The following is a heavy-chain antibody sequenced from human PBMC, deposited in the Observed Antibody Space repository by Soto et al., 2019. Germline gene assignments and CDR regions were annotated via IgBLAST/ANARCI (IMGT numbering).Heavy chain of an antibody. CDR3: AKSMEYYYGSGRRYDCFDL. Sequence: EVQLLESGGGLVQPGGSLRLSCAASGFTFSSYAMSWVRQAPGKGLEWVSAISGSGGSTYYADSVKGRFTISRDNSKNTLYLQMNSLRADDTAVYYCAKSMEYYYGSGRRYDCFDLWGRGTLVTVSS. CDR2: ISGSGGST. CDR1: GFTFSSYA. D-gene: IGHD3-10*01. J-gene: IGHJ2*01. V-gene: IGHV3-23*01.